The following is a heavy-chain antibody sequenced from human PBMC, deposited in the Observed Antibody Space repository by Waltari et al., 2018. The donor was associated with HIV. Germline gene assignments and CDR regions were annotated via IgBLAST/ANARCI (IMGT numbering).Heavy chain of an antibody. CDR2: IKQDGSEQ. CDR1: GFMFTSYW. J-gene: IGHJ4*02. D-gene: IGHD2-2*01. V-gene: IGHV3-7*01. CDR3: VTSRTFDY. Sequence: EVLLVESGGGLVQPGGSLRLSCTASGFMFTSYWMSWVRQAPGKGLEWVANIKQDGSEQYYVDSVKGRFTISRDNAKNSLYLQMNSLRAEDTAMYYCVTSRTFDYWGQGTLVTVSS.